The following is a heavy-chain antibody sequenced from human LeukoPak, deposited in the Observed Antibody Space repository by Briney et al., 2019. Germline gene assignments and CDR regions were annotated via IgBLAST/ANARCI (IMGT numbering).Heavy chain of an antibody. CDR2: IYYSGST. CDR1: GGSISSSSYY. CDR3: ASYSSSWGFSDY. D-gene: IGHD6-13*01. V-gene: IGHV4-39*01. J-gene: IGHJ4*02. Sequence: SETLSLTCTVSGGSISSSSYYWGWIRQPPGKGLEWIGSIYYSGSTYYNPSLKSRVTISVDTSKNQFSLKLSSVTAADTAVYYCASYSSSWGFSDYWGQGNLVTVSS.